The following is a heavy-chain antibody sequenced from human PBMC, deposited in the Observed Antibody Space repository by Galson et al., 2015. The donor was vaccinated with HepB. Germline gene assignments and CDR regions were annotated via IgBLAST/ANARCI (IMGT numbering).Heavy chain of an antibody. CDR2: ISSASTYI. V-gene: IGHV3-21*01. Sequence: SLRLSCAASGFTFSSYTMSWVRQAPGKGLEWVSSISSASTYIYYADSVKGRFTISRDNSKNTLYLQMNSLRAEDTAVYYCAKDIIGGQGGFDYWGQGTLVTVSS. CDR3: AKDIIGGQGGFDY. D-gene: IGHD1-20*01. J-gene: IGHJ4*02. CDR1: GFTFSSYT.